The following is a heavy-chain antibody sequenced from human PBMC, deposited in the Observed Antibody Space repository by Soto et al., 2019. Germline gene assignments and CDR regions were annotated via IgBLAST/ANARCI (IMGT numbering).Heavy chain of an antibody. CDR2: IIPIFGTA. CDR3: ARGYCSSTSCRGSYYGMDV. Sequence: QVQLVQSGAEVKKPGSSVMVSCKASGGTFSSYAISWVRQAPGQGLGWMGGIIPIFGTANYAQKFQGRVTITADESTSTAYLELSSLRSEDTAVYYCARGYCSSTSCRGSYYGMDVWCQGTTLTVSS. CDR1: GGTFSSYA. D-gene: IGHD2-2*01. J-gene: IGHJ6*02. V-gene: IGHV1-69*01.